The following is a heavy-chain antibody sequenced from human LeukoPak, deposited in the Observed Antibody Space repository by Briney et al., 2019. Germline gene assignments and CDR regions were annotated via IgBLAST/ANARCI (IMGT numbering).Heavy chain of an antibody. CDR1: GFTFSSYS. CDR3: AKDPRRFDY. V-gene: IGHV3-23*01. Sequence: QAGGSLRLSCAASGFTFSSYSMSRVRQAPGKGLEWVSVISGNGDVTKYADSVKGRFTISRDNSKNTLYLQMNSLRVEDTALYYYAKDPRRFDYWGQGTLVTVSS. D-gene: IGHD6-6*01. CDR2: ISGNGDVT. J-gene: IGHJ4*02.